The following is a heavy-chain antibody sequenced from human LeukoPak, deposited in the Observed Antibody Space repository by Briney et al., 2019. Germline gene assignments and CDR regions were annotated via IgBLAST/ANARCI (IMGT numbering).Heavy chain of an antibody. CDR1: GFTFSSYA. J-gene: IGHJ4*02. D-gene: IGHD1-1*01. Sequence: PGGSLRLSCAASGFTFSSYAMHWVRQAPGWGLEWVSSISPTGGAIFYADSLRGRFTISRDNAKNSLYLQMNSLRAEDTALYFCASGIRERGFDYWGQGTLVTVSS. CDR3: ASGIRERGFDY. V-gene: IGHV3-21*01. CDR2: ISPTGGAI.